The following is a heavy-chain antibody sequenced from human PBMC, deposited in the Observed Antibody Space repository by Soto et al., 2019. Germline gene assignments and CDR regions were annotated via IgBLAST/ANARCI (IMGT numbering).Heavy chain of an antibody. V-gene: IGHV3-9*01. CDR1: GFTFDDYA. J-gene: IGHJ4*02. CDR2: ISWNSGSI. Sequence: GGSLRLSCAASGFTFDDYAMHWVRQAPGKGLEWVSGISWNSGSIGYADSVKGRFTISRDNAKNSLYLQMNSLRAEDTALYYCAKDNEEDSGYEFDYWGQGTLVTVSS. CDR3: AKDNEEDSGYEFDY. D-gene: IGHD5-12*01.